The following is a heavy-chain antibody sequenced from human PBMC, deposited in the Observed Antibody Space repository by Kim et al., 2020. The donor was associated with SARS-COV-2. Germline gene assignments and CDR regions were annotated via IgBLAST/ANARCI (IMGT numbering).Heavy chain of an antibody. V-gene: IGHV3-64*01. J-gene: IGHJ4*02. Sequence: YYANSVKGRFTISRDNSKNTLYLQMGSLRAEDMAVYYCARAGYGDYYFDYWGQGTLVTVSS. D-gene: IGHD4-17*01. CDR3: ARAGYGDYYFDY.